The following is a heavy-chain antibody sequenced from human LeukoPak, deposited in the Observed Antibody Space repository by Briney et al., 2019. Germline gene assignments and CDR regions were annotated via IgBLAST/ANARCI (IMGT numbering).Heavy chain of an antibody. J-gene: IGHJ4*02. Sequence: PSQTLSLTCTVSGGSISSGDYYWSWIRQPPGKGLEWIGYIYHSGSTYYNPSLKSRVTISVDRSKNQFSLRLSSVTAADTAVYYCARGRPGTHYFDYWGQGTLVTVSS. CDR3: ARGRPGTHYFDY. CDR2: IYHSGST. V-gene: IGHV4-30-2*01. CDR1: GGSISSGDYY.